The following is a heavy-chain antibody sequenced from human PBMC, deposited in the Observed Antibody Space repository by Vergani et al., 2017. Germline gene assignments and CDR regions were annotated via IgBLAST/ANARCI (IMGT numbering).Heavy chain of an antibody. CDR1: GYTFTSYG. V-gene: IGHV1-18*04. D-gene: IGHD2-2*01. Sequence: QVQLVQSGAEVKKPGASVKVSCKASGYTFTSYGISWVRQAPGHGLEWMGWISAYNGNTNYAQKLQGRVTMTTDTSTSTAYMELRSLRSDDTAVYYCARDPDIVVVPAAPYYYYYGMDVWGQGTTVTVSS. CDR2: ISAYNGNT. J-gene: IGHJ6*02. CDR3: ARDPDIVVVPAAPYYYYYGMDV.